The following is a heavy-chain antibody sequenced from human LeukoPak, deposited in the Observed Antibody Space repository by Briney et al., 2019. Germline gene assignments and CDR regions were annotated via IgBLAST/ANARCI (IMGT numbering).Heavy chain of an antibody. J-gene: IGHJ4*02. CDR1: GYTFTGYY. D-gene: IGHD3-10*01. Sequence: GASVKVSCKVSGYTFTGYYLHWLRPAPGQGLEWMGRINPSSGGTNYAQKFQGRVTMTRDTSINTAYMALSSLRSDDTAVYYCARGPSGSDYWGQGTLVTVSS. CDR2: INPSSGGT. V-gene: IGHV1-2*06. CDR3: ARGPSGSDY.